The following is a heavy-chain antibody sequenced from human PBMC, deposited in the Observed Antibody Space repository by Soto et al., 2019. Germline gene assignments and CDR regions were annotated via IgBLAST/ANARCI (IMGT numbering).Heavy chain of an antibody. V-gene: IGHV3-74*01. D-gene: IGHD1-1*01. J-gene: IGHJ4*02. CDR3: ARDQFWTMPDY. Sequence: GGSLRLSCAASGFTFTNHWMHWVRQVPGKGPVWVSRIDKDGSTTNYADSVKGRFTIFRDNARNTLYLQMNSLRVEDTAVYYCARDQFWTMPDYWGQGSPVTVSS. CDR2: IDKDGSTT. CDR1: GFTFTNHW.